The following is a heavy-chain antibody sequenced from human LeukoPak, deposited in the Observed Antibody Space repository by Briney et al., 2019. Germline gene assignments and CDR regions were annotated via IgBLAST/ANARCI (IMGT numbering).Heavy chain of an antibody. J-gene: IGHJ4*02. D-gene: IGHD1-26*01. V-gene: IGHV3-15*05. CDR2: IKSKTDGGTI. CDR3: TTDPRWEVSNNFDY. CDR1: GFTLTNAW. Sequence: PGGSLRLSCAASGFTLTNAWMSWVRQAPGKGLEWVGRIKSKTDGGTIDYGAPVKGRFSISRDDFQNTLYLQMDSLNIEDTGIYYCTTDPRWEVSNNFDYWGQGTLVTVSS.